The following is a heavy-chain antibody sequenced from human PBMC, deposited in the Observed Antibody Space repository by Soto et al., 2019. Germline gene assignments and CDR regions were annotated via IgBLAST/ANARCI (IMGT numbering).Heavy chain of an antibody. D-gene: IGHD2-2*01. V-gene: IGHV1-18*01. J-gene: IGHJ4*02. CDR1: GYSFSDYG. CDR2: MNTANGNT. Sequence: QVQLVQSEGEVKKPGASVKVSCKTSGYSFSDYGVSWVRQAPGQGIEWMGWMNTANGNTKYDQKFQGRVTLTADPSTPTVFLVVPSLRFDVTAAYYCARGFRPEDNWGQGTLVTVSS. CDR3: ARGFRPEDN.